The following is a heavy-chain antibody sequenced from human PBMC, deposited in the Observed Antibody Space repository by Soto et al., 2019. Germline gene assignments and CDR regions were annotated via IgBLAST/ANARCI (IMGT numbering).Heavy chain of an antibody. J-gene: IGHJ4*02. CDR2: INDNSGAT. CDR3: ARDSAAAAGLSFDS. Sequence: QVQLVQSGAEVKTPGASVRVSCKASGYTFTDYYMHWVRRAPGQGLEWMGWINDNSGATMYSQRFQGRVTLTRDTSISTAYMELSSLRSDDTAVYYCARDSAAAAGLSFDSWGQGTLVTVSS. CDR1: GYTFTDYY. V-gene: IGHV1-2*02. D-gene: IGHD6-13*01.